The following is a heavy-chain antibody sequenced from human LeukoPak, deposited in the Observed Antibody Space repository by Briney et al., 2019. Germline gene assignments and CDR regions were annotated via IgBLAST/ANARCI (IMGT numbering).Heavy chain of an antibody. V-gene: IGHV4-34*01. Sequence: PSETLSLTCAVYGGSFSGYYWSWIRQPPGKGLEWIGEINHSGSTNYNPPLKSRVTISVDTSKNQFSLKLSSVTAADTAVYYCASSDRQLWFQGIYWFDPWGQGTLVTVSS. CDR2: INHSGST. CDR1: GGSFSGYY. CDR3: ASSDRQLWFQGIYWFDP. J-gene: IGHJ5*02. D-gene: IGHD5-18*01.